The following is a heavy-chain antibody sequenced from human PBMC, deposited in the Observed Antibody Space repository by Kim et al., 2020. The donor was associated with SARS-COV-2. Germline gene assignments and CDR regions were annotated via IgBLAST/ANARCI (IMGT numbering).Heavy chain of an antibody. CDR2: MNPNSGNT. D-gene: IGHD6-19*01. Sequence: ASVKVSCKGSGYTFTSYDINWVRQATGQGLEWMGWMNPNSGNTGYAQKFQGRVTMTRNTSKSTAYMELRSLRSEDTAVYYCAVWLETNYYYYGMDVWGQGTTVTVSS. V-gene: IGHV1-8*01. CDR1: GYTFTSYD. CDR3: AVWLETNYYYYGMDV. J-gene: IGHJ6*02.